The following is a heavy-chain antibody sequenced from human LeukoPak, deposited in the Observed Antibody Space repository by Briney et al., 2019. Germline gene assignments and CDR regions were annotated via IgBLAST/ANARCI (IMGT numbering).Heavy chain of an antibody. J-gene: IGHJ4*02. D-gene: IGHD6-13*01. CDR2: ISAYNGNT. V-gene: IGHV1-18*01. CDR1: GYTFISYG. CDR3: ARDNSGSSSWYCDY. Sequence: ASVKVSCKASGYTFISYGISWVRQAPGQGLEWMGWISAYNGNTNYAQKLQGRVTMTTETSTSTAYMELTSLRSDDTAVYYCARDNSGSSSWYCDYWGQGTLVTVSS.